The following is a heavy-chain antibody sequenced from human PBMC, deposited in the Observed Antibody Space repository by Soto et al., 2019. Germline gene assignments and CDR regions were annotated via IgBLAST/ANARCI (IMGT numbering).Heavy chain of an antibody. CDR1: GDSVSSSSVT. D-gene: IGHD1-26*01. V-gene: IGHV6-1*01. Sequence: SQTLSLPCAISGDSVSSSSVTWNWIRPSPSRGLEWLGRTYYRSKWYNDYAESVKSRITINPDTSKNQFSLHLNSVTPEDTAVYYCVRLIGNSWLDFWGQGTLVTVSS. J-gene: IGHJ5*01. CDR3: VRLIGNSWLDF. CDR2: TYYRSKWYN.